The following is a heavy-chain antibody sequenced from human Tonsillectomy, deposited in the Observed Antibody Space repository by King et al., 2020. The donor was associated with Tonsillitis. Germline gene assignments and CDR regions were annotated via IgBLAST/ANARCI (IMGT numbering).Heavy chain of an antibody. V-gene: IGHV3-53*04. CDR2: IYTGGTT. D-gene: IGHD3-16*01. CDR1: GFTVSNNY. J-gene: IGHJ6*03. Sequence: VQLVESGGGLVQPGGSLRLSCAASGFTVSNNYMSWVRQAPGKGLEWVSVIYTGGTTYYADSVKGRFTISRHNSKNTLYLQMNSLRAEDTAVYYCARDWGRAYDYMDVWGKGTTVTVSS. CDR3: ARDWGRAYDYMDV.